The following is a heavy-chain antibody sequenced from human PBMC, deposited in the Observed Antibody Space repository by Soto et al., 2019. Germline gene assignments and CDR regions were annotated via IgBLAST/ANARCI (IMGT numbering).Heavy chain of an antibody. J-gene: IGHJ4*02. Sequence: PSETLSLTCAVSGGSISSGGSSWSWIRQPPGKGLEWIGYIYYSGSTNYNPSLKSRVTISVDTSKNQFSLKLSSVTAADTAVYYCARDSSGNFDYWGQGTLVTVSS. D-gene: IGHD3-3*01. V-gene: IGHV4-61*08. CDR3: ARDSSGNFDY. CDR1: GGSISSGGSS. CDR2: IYYSGST.